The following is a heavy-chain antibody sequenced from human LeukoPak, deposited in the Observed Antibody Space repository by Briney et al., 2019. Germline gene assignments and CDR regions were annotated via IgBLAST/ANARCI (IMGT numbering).Heavy chain of an antibody. CDR1: GGSISPYY. CDR3: ARTIAVAGTGKPTDYYYMDV. J-gene: IGHJ6*03. V-gene: IGHV4-4*07. Sequence: PSETLSLTCTVSGGSISPYYWSWIRQPAGKGLEWIGRIYTSGSTNYNPSLKSRVTISVDKSKNQFSLKLSSVTAADTAVYYCARTIAVAGTGKPTDYYYMDVWGKGTTVTVSS. D-gene: IGHD6-19*01. CDR2: IYTSGST.